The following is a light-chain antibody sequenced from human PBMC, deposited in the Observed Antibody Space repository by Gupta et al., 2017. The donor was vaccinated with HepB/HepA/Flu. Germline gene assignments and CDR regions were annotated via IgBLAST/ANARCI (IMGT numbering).Light chain of an antibody. CDR1: QSVGSN. V-gene: IGKV3-11*01. Sequence: VLTQSPATLSLSPGERATLSCRASQSVGSNLAWYQQKPGQSPRLLIFDVSNRATGIPARFSGSGSGTDFTLTISSLEPEDFAVYYCQQRTSWLRAFGQGTKLEIK. J-gene: IGKJ2*01. CDR3: QQRTSWLRA. CDR2: DVS.